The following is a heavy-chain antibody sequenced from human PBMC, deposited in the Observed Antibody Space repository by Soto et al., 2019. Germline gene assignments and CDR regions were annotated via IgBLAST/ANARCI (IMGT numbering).Heavy chain of an antibody. V-gene: IGHV1-3*01. D-gene: IGHD2-8*02. CDR2: INAGNGNT. CDR1: GYTFTRYA. J-gene: IGHJ4*02. CDR3: ARDKITGLFDY. Sequence: ASVKVSCKASGYTFTRYAMHWVRQAPGQRLEWMGWINAGNGNTKYSQKFQGRVTITRDTSASTAYMELSSLRSEDTAVYYCARDKITGLFDYWGQGTLVTVSS.